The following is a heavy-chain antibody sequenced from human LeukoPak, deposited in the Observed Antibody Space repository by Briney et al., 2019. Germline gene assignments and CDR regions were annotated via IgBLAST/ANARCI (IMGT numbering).Heavy chain of an antibody. CDR2: IWFDGSHE. D-gene: IGHD3-10*01. CDR1: GFAFNSYV. CDR3: ARIYYYGSGSPRDFDY. J-gene: IGHJ4*02. Sequence: GGSLRLSCAASGFAFNSYVIHWVRQAPGKGLEWVALIWFDGSHEDYVDSVRGRFTISRDNSRNTMYLQMNSLRAEDTAVYYCARIYYYGSGSPRDFDYWGQGTLVTVSS. V-gene: IGHV3-30*02.